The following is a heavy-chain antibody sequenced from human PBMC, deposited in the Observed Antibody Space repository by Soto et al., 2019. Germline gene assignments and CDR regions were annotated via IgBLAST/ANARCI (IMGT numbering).Heavy chain of an antibody. CDR3: ARDSDIVVVPAAIPPGYYYGMDV. CDR1: GGTFSSYA. CDR2: IIHIFGTA. Sequence: QVQLVQSGAEVKKPGSSVKVSCKASGGTFSSYAISWVRQAPGQGLEWMGGIIHIFGTANYAQKFQGRVTITADKSTSTAYMELSSLRSEDTAVYYCARDSDIVVVPAAIPPGYYYGMDVWGQGTTVTVSS. D-gene: IGHD2-2*02. V-gene: IGHV1-69*06. J-gene: IGHJ6*02.